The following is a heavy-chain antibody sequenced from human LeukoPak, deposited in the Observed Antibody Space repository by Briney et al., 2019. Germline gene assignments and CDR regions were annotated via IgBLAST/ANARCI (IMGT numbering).Heavy chain of an antibody. J-gene: IGHJ4*02. V-gene: IGHV3-21*01. CDR1: GFTFSTYS. Sequence: GGSLRLSCAASGFTFSTYSMNWVRQAPGRGLEWVSSISSSKYIYYADSVKGRFTISRDDAKNSLSLQMNSLTAEDTAVYYCARGSITGESNHYFDYWGQGTLVVVSS. CDR3: ARGSITGESNHYFDY. CDR2: ISSSKYI. D-gene: IGHD7-27*01.